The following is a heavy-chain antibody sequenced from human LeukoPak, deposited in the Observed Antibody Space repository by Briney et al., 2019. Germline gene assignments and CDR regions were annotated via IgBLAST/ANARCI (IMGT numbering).Heavy chain of an antibody. D-gene: IGHD3-10*01. CDR1: GFTFSTYW. J-gene: IGHJ4*02. V-gene: IGHV3-7*01. Sequence: GGSLRLSCAASGFTFSTYWMSWVRQAPGKGLEWVANINQDGTEKYYVDSAKGRFTISRDNAKSSLYLQMNSLRAEDTAVYFCTRLSEMIRGPQVIYYFDYWGQGTLVTVSA. CDR3: TRLSEMIRGPQVIYYFDY. CDR2: INQDGTEK.